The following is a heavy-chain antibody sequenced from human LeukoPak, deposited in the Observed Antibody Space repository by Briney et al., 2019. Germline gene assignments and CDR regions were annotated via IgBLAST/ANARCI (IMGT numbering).Heavy chain of an antibody. D-gene: IGHD6-13*01. CDR1: EYSFPTYC. Sequence: GESLKISCKHSEYSFPTYCIGWVRQMPGKGLEWMGIIYPDDSDTRYSPSFQGQVTISADKSISTAYPQWSSLKASDTAMYYCAIGRGGQQLGDYWGQGTLATVSS. V-gene: IGHV5-51*01. CDR2: IYPDDSDT. J-gene: IGHJ4*02. CDR3: AIGRGGQQLGDY.